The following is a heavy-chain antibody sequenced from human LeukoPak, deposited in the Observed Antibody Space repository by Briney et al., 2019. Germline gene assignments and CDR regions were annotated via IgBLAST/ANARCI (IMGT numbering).Heavy chain of an antibody. J-gene: IGHJ5*02. CDR2: INHSGST. D-gene: IGHD2-8*01. Sequence: PSETLSLTCAVYGGSFSGYYWSWIRQPPGKGLEWIGEINHSGSTNYNPSLKSRVTISVDTSKNQFSLKLSSVTAADTAVYYCARPYCTNGVCYSEDKYNWFDPWGQGTLVTVSS. CDR1: GGSFSGYY. CDR3: ARPYCTNGVCYSEDKYNWFDP. V-gene: IGHV4-34*01.